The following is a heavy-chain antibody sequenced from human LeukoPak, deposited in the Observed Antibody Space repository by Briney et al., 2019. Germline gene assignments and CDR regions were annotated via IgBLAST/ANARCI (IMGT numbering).Heavy chain of an antibody. CDR3: ARVFSSSHFDY. D-gene: IGHD6-13*01. Sequence: SETLSLTCTVSGGSISSGGYYWSWIRQHPGKGLEWIGYIYYSGSTYYNPSLKSRVTISVDTSKNQFSLKLSSVTAADTAVYYCARVFSSSHFDYWGQGTLVTVS. J-gene: IGHJ4*02. CDR2: IYYSGST. V-gene: IGHV4-31*03. CDR1: GGSISSGGYY.